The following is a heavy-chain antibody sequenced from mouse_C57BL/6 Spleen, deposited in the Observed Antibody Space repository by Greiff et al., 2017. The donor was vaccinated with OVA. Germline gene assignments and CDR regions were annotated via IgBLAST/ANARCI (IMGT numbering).Heavy chain of an antibody. Sequence: VQLQQSGPELVKPGASVKISCKASGYTFTDYYMNWVKQSHGKSLEWIGDINPNNGGTSYNQKFKGKATLTVDKSSSTAYLELRSLSSEDSAVDSCARRDYGSSIWYFDVWGTGTTVTVSS. CDR2: INPNNGGT. CDR3: ARRDYGSSIWYFDV. CDR1: GYTFTDYY. V-gene: IGHV1-26*01. D-gene: IGHD1-1*01. J-gene: IGHJ1*03.